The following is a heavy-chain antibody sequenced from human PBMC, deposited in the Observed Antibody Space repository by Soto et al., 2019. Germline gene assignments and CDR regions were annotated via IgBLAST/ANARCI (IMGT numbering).Heavy chain of an antibody. J-gene: IGHJ4*02. V-gene: IGHV4-39*01. Sequence: SEPLSLTCTFAGGSISSSSYDWDWFRQPPGKGLEWIGSIYYSGSTYYNPSLKSRVTISVDTSKNQFSLKLRSVTAADTAVYYCARQFYSSSWIHFDYWGQGTLVT. CDR3: ARQFYSSSWIHFDY. CDR1: GGSISSSSYD. CDR2: IYYSGST. D-gene: IGHD6-13*01.